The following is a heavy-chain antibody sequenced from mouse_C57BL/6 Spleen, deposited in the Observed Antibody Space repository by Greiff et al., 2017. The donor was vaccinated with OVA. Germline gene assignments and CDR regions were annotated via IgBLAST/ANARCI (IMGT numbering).Heavy chain of an antibody. CDR3: ASKGNPGTFARDY. CDR2: IHPNSGST. V-gene: IGHV1-64*01. D-gene: IGHD2-1*01. J-gene: IGHJ4*01. CDR1: GYTFTSYW. Sequence: QVQLQQPGAELVKPGASVKLSCKASGYTFTSYWMHWVTQRPGQGLEWIGMIHPNSGSTNYNEKFKSKATLTVDKSSSTAYMQLSSLTSEDSAVYYCASKGNPGTFARDYWGQGTSVTVAS.